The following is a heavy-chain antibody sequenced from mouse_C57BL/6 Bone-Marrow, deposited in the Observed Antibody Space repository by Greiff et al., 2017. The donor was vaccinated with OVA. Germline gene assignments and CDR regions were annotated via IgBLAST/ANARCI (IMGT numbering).Heavy chain of an antibody. V-gene: IGHV1-50*01. Sequence: QLQQPGAELVKPGASVKLSCKASGYTFTSYWMQWVKQRPGQGLEWIGEIDPSDSYTNYNQKFKGKATLTVDTSSSTAYMQLSSLTSEDSAVYYCALYYYGSSYRDDWYFDVWGTGTTVTVSS. CDR2: IDPSDSYT. CDR1: GYTFTSYW. CDR3: ALYYYGSSYRDDWYFDV. D-gene: IGHD1-1*01. J-gene: IGHJ1*03.